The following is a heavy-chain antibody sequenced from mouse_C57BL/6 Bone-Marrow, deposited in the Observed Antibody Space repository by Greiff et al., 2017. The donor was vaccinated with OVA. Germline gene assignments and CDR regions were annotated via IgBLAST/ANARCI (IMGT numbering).Heavy chain of an antibody. Sequence: EVKLMESGGGLVKPGGSLKLSCAASGFTFSDYGMHWVRQAPEKGLEWVAYISSGSSTIYYADTVQGRFTISRDHAKNTLFLQMTSLRSEDTAMYSCAKPNWPYYIDYWGQGTTLTVSS. D-gene: IGHD4-1*01. CDR2: ISSGSSTI. CDR3: AKPNWPYYIDY. J-gene: IGHJ2*01. CDR1: GFTFSDYG. V-gene: IGHV5-17*01.